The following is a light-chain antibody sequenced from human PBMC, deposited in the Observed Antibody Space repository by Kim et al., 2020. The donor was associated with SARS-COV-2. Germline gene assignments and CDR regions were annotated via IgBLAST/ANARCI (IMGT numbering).Light chain of an antibody. J-gene: IGKJ1*01. V-gene: IGKV3-15*01. Sequence: ETEMTQSPATLSVSPGQSATVSCRASQTISSNLAWYQQKPGQTLRLVIYDASTRATGIPVRFSGSGSGTEFTLTISSLQSEDFAVYYCHQYNKWPPTFGQGTKVDIK. CDR2: DAS. CDR3: HQYNKWPPT. CDR1: QTISSN.